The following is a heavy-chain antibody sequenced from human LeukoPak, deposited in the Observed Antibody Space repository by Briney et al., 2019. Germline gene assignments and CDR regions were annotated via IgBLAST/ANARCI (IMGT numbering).Heavy chain of an antibody. CDR1: GGSISSSSYY. Sequence: PSETLSLTCTVSGGSISSSSYYWGWIRQPPGKGLEWIGSIYYSGSTYYNPSLKSRVTISVDTSKNQFSLKLSSVTAADTAVYYCARHYNWGLYYYYYMDVWGKGTTVTVSS. CDR3: ARHYNWGLYYYYYMDV. D-gene: IGHD1-20*01. CDR2: IYYSGST. J-gene: IGHJ6*03. V-gene: IGHV4-39*01.